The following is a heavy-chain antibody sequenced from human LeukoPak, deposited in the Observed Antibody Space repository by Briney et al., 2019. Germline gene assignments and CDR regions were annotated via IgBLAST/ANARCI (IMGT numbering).Heavy chain of an antibody. CDR3: AREGGGYLDY. Sequence: GRSLRLSCAASGFTFSSYSMNWVRQAPGKGLEWVSFISSSSSYIYYADSVKGRFTISRDNAKNSLYLQMNSLRAEDTAVYYCAREGGGYLDYWGQGTLVTVSS. CDR2: ISSSSSYI. D-gene: IGHD4-23*01. J-gene: IGHJ4*02. CDR1: GFTFSSYS. V-gene: IGHV3-21*01.